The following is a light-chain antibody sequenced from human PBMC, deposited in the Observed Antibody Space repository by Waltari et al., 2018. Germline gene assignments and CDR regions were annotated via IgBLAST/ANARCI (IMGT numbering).Light chain of an antibody. CDR3: QAWDNVPHVV. J-gene: IGLJ2*01. Sequence: SYELTQPPSVSVSPGQTASITCSGDKLGDKYACWYQQKPGQSPLLVVYEDTKRPSGIPERFSGSKAGDTASQTITGTQAMDEADYYCQAWDNVPHVVFGGGTKLTV. CDR2: EDT. V-gene: IGLV3-1*01. CDR1: KLGDKY.